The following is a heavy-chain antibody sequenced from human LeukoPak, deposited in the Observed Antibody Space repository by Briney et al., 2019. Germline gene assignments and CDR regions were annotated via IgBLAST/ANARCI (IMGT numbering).Heavy chain of an antibody. V-gene: IGHV3-21*01. CDR1: GFTFSSYG. CDR2: ISSSSSYI. Sequence: GGSLRLSCAASGFTFSSYGMHWVRQAPGKGLEWVSSISSSSSYIYYADSVKGRFTISRDNAKNSLYLQMNSLRAEDTAVYYCARAHYDFNFDYWGQGTLVTVSS. J-gene: IGHJ4*02. D-gene: IGHD3-3*01. CDR3: ARAHYDFNFDY.